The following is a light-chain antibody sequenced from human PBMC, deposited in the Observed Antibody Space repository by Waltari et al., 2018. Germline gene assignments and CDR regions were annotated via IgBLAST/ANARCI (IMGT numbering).Light chain of an antibody. Sequence: QSALTQPASVSGSPGPSITISCTGTSSDVGGSNYVSWFQQHPGKAPKLIIYELRNRPLGVSERFSGPNSANTASLTSSGLQSEDEAYYYCSSYSGSSTLILFGGGTKVTVL. V-gene: IGLV2-14*03. CDR3: SSYSGSSTLIL. CDR2: ELR. CDR1: SSDVGGSNY. J-gene: IGLJ2*01.